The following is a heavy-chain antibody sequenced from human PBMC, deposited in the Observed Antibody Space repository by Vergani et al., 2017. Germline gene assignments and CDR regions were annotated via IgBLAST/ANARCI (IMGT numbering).Heavy chain of an antibody. D-gene: IGHD4-11*01. J-gene: IGHJ4*02. CDR1: GFTFSTYT. CDR2: ISYDGSNK. Sequence: QVQLVESGGGVVQPGRSLRLSCGASGFTFSTYTMHWVRQAPGKGLEWAAVISYDGSNKYYADSVKGRFTISRDNSKNTLYLQMNSLRAEDTAVYYCARGDMWSTVTTMWDWGQGTLVTVSS. CDR3: ARGDMWSTVTTMWD. V-gene: IGHV3-30-3*01.